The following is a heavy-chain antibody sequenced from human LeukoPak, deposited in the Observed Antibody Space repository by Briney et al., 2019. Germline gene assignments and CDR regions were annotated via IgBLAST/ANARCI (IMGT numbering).Heavy chain of an antibody. Sequence: SETLSLTCTVSGGSISSGGYYWSWIRQPPGKGLEWIGYIYHSGSTYYNPSLKSRVTISVGRSKNQFSLKLSSVTAADTAVYYCARGLALDNYYDSSGVRFDPWGQGTLVTVSS. J-gene: IGHJ5*02. CDR1: GGSISSGGYY. D-gene: IGHD3-22*01. CDR3: ARGLALDNYYDSSGVRFDP. V-gene: IGHV4-30-2*01. CDR2: IYHSGST.